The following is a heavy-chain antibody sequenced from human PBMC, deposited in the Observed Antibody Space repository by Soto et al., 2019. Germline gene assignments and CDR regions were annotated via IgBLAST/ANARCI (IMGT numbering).Heavy chain of an antibody. CDR1: GFTFTNYF. CDR3: ARGDGRGSSGFYYYYGMDV. J-gene: IGHJ6*02. Sequence: QVQLVQSGAEVKKPGASVKVSCKASGFTFTNYFFHWVRQAPRQGLEWMGIISDYDGSTNYVQSLQGRVTMTSDKSTSTVYMELSSLRSEDTAVYYCARGDGRGSSGFYYYYGMDVWGHGTTVTVSS. CDR2: ISDYDGST. V-gene: IGHV1-46*01. D-gene: IGHD6-25*01.